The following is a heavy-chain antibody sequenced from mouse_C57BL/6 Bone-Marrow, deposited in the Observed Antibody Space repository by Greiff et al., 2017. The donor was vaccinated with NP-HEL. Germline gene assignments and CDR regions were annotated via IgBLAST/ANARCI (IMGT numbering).Heavy chain of an antibody. Sequence: QVHVKQPGAELVMPGASVKLSCKASGYTFTSYWMHWVKQRPGQGLEWIGEIDPSDSYTNYNQKFKGKSTLTVDKSSSTAYMQLSSLTSEDSAVYYCAREGSSYWYFDVWGTGTTVTVSS. CDR3: AREGSSYWYFDV. CDR1: GYTFTSYW. CDR2: IDPSDSYT. V-gene: IGHV1-69*01. D-gene: IGHD1-1*01. J-gene: IGHJ1*03.